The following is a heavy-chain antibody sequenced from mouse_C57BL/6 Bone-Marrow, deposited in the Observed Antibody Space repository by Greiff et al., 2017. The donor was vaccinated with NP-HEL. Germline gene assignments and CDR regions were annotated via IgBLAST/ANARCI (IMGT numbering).Heavy chain of an antibody. CDR1: GFTFSSYG. CDR3: ARHYYSNYFDY. D-gene: IGHD2-5*01. V-gene: IGHV5-6*01. J-gene: IGHJ2*01. CDR2: ISSGGSYT. Sequence: EVKLQESGGDLVKPGGSLKLSCAASGFTFSSYGMSWVRQTPDKRLAWVATISSGGSYTYYPDSVKGRFTISRDNAKNTLYLQMSSLKSEDTAMYYCARHYYSNYFDYWGQGTTLTVSS.